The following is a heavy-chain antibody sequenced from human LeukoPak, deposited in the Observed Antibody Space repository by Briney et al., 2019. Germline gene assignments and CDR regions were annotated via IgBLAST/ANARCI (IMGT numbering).Heavy chain of an antibody. CDR3: ARQVAVAGPRLDY. D-gene: IGHD6-19*01. Sequence: SETLSLTCTVSGGSISSSSYYWGWIRQPPGKGLEWIGSIYYSGSTYYNPSLKSRVTISVDTSKNQCSLKLSSVTAADTAVYYCARQVAVAGPRLDYWGQGTLVTVSS. V-gene: IGHV4-39*01. J-gene: IGHJ4*02. CDR1: GGSISSSSYY. CDR2: IYYSGST.